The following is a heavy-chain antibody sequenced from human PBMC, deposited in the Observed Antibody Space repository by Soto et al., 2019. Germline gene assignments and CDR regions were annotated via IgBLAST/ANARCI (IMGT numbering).Heavy chain of an antibody. CDR3: ARGRDGYNSKSPYYFDY. J-gene: IGHJ4*02. Sequence: SETLSLTCAVSGGSISSGGYSWSWIRQPPGKGLEWIGYIYHSGSTYYNPSLKSRVTISVDRSKNQFSLKLSSVTAADTAVYYCARGRDGYNSKSPYYFDYWGQGTLVTVSS. CDR1: GGSISSGGYS. D-gene: IGHD5-12*01. CDR2: IYHSGST. V-gene: IGHV4-30-2*01.